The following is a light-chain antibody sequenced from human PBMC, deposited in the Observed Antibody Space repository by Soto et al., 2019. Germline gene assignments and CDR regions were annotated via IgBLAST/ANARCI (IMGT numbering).Light chain of an antibody. CDR1: SSNIGAGYD. CDR2: DND. Sequence: QSVLTQPPSVSGAPGQRVTISCTGSSSNIGAGYDVHWYQQLPRTAPKLLLYDNDTQHSEVPDRFSGSKSGTSASLAITGLQAEDEADDYCQSYDSSLSGHVVFGGGTKLTVL. V-gene: IGLV1-40*01. CDR3: QSYDSSLSGHVV. J-gene: IGLJ2*01.